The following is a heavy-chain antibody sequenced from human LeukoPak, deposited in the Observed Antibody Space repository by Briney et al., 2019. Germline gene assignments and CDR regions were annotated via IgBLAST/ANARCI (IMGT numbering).Heavy chain of an antibody. J-gene: IGHJ4*02. CDR3: ARSARIPKYYYDSSGYVY. CDR1: GYTFTSYG. D-gene: IGHD3-22*01. Sequence: ASVKVSCKASGYTFTSYGISWVRQAPGQGLEWMGWISAYNGNTNYAQKLQGRVTMTTDTSTSTAYMELRSLRSDDTAVYYSARSARIPKYYYDSSGYVYWGQGTLVTVSS. CDR2: ISAYNGNT. V-gene: IGHV1-18*01.